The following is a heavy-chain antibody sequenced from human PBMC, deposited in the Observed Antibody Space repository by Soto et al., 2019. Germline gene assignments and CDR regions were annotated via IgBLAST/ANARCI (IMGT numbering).Heavy chain of an antibody. J-gene: IGHJ2*01. D-gene: IGHD2-2*01. Sequence: QVQLVEAGGGLVKPGGSLRLSCAASGFTFRARYMSWIRQAPGQGLEWVSYISFTGNTVYYAESVQGRFTISRDNANNSLYLQMDSLRPDDTAIYYCASEDGYCGNSFLYFDLWGRGTLVTVSS. CDR1: GFTFRARY. V-gene: IGHV3-11*01. CDR3: ASEDGYCGNSFLYFDL. CDR2: ISFTGNTV.